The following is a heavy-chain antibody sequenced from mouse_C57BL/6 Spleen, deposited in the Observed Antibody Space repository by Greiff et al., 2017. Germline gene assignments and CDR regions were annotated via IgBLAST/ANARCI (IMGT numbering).Heavy chain of an antibody. D-gene: IGHD2-4*01. V-gene: IGHV1-63*01. Sequence: QVQLQQSGAELVRPGTSVKMSCKASGYTFTNYWIGWAKQRPGHGLEWIGDIYPGGGYTNYNEKFKGKATLTVDKSSSTAYMQFRSLTSEDSAIYYCARNDYVGGYAYWGQGTLVTVSA. CDR1: GYTFTNYW. CDR2: IYPGGGYT. J-gene: IGHJ3*01. CDR3: ARNDYVGGYAY.